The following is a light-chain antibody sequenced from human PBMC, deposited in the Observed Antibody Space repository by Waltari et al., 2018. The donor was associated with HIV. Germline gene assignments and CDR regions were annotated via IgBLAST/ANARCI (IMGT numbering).Light chain of an antibody. CDR2: AAS. CDR1: QSISKS. CDR3: QQTYSTPQDT. Sequence: DLQMTQSPSSLSASLGDRVTITCRASQSISKSVNWYQQKPGKAPKLLIYAASSLQRGVPSRFSGSGSGTDFTLSISSLQPEDVATYFCQQTYSTPQDTFGQGTKLEI. V-gene: IGKV1-39*01. J-gene: IGKJ2*01.